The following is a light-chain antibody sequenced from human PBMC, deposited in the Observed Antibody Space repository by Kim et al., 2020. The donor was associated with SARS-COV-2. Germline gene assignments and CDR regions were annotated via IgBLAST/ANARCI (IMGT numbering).Light chain of an antibody. CDR3: QQYNNWPPLT. J-gene: IGKJ4*01. CDR2: EAS. V-gene: IGKV3-15*01. CDR1: QSVSSK. Sequence: GERATLTWRASQSVSSKLGWYQQRPGQAPRLLSYEASTRATGVPPRFSGSGSGKEFTLTISSLQSEDFAVYYCQQYNNWPPLTFGGGTKVDIK.